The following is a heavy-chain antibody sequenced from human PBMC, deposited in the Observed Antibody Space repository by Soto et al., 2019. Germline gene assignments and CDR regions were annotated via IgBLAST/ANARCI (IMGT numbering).Heavy chain of an antibody. CDR1: GGSISSSGDYY. CDR3: ARAGESGGYYHDNWYFDL. V-gene: IGHV4-30-4*01. Sequence: PSETLSLTCTVSGGSISSSGDYYWSWIRQPPDKGLEWIGYIHHSGSTHHNPSLQSRPITSVDTSKNQFALKLSSVSAADTAVYYCARAGESGGYYHDNWYFDLWGRGTLVTVSS. D-gene: IGHD3-22*01. CDR2: IHHSGST. J-gene: IGHJ2*01.